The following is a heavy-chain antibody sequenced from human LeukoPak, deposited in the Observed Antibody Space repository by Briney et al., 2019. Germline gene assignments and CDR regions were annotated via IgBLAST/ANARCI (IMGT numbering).Heavy chain of an antibody. D-gene: IGHD3-22*01. CDR1: GFTFSSYA. CDR3: AKAAKYYDSSGPYYFDY. CDR2: ISGSGGST. J-gene: IGHJ4*02. Sequence: QPGGSLRLSCAASGFTFSSYAMSWVRQAPGKGLEWVSAISGSGGSTYYADSVKGRFTISRDNSKNTLYLQMNSLRAEDTAVYYCAKAAKYYDSSGPYYFDYWGQGTLATLSS. V-gene: IGHV3-23*01.